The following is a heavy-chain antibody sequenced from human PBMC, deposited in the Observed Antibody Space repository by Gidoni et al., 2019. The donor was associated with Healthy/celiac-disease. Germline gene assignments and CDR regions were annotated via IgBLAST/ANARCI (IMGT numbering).Heavy chain of an antibody. Sequence: QPPGKGLEWIGYIYYSGSTNYNPSLKSRVTISVDTSKNQFSLKLSSVTAADTAVYYCARLYPQIVEGAFDIWGQGTMVTVSS. CDR2: IYYSGST. CDR3: ARLYPQIVEGAFDI. J-gene: IGHJ3*02. V-gene: IGHV4-59*08. D-gene: IGHD1-26*01.